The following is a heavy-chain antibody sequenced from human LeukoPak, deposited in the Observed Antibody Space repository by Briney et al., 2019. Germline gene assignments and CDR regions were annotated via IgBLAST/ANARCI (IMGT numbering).Heavy chain of an antibody. J-gene: IGHJ5*02. V-gene: IGHV4-4*09. CDR2: THPAGNT. Sequence: SEPLSLTCTVAGGSNNSYYWSWIRQPPGKGLGWVGYTHPAGNTNYSPSLKSRVTISIDISHNPFSLKLSPVTAADTAVYYCARKAPKKGWFDPWGQGTLVTVSS. CDR3: ARKAPKKGWFDP. CDR1: GGSNNSYY.